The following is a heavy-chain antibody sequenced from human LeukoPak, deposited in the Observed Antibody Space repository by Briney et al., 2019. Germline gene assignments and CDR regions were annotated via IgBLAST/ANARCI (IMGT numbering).Heavy chain of an antibody. CDR3: AGGRSYRYYSFDD. J-gene: IGHJ4*02. CDR2: IYNSGST. D-gene: IGHD1-26*01. Sequence: SETLCVSCVHPLCSNCPSMRSCRSQPPGKGLEYIGYIYNSGSTSYNPSLKSRVTISVDTSNNQFSLRLGSVTAAATAGYYFAGGRSYRYYSFDDWGQGTLVTVSS. V-gene: IGHV4-59*01. CDR1: LCSNCPSM.